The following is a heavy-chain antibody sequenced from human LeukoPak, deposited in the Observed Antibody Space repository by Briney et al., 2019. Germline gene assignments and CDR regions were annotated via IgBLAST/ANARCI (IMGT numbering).Heavy chain of an antibody. V-gene: IGHV4-61*08. J-gene: IGHJ3*02. CDR1: GGSISSGDYY. CDR3: AREPRGWGSDAFDI. CDR2: IYYSGST. Sequence: SETLSLTCTVPGGSISSGDYYWSWIRQPPGKGLEWIGYIYYSGSTNYNPSLKSRVTISVDTSKNQFSLKLSSVTAADTAVYYCAREPRGWGSDAFDIWGQGTMVTVSS. D-gene: IGHD7-27*01.